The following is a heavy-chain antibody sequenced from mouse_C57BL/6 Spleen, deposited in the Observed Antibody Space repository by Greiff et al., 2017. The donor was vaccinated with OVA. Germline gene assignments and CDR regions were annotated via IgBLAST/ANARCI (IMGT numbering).Heavy chain of an antibody. CDR1: GFTFTDYY. CDR2: IRNKANGYTT. D-gene: IGHD1-1*01. Sequence: EVQVVESGGGLVQPGGSLSLSCAASGFTFTDYYMSWVRQPPGKALEWLGFIRNKANGYTTEYSASVKGRFTISRDNSQSILYLQMNALRAEDSATYYCARYWYYCSSYDWYFDVWGTGTTVTVSS. J-gene: IGHJ1*03. V-gene: IGHV7-3*01. CDR3: ARYWYYCSSYDWYFDV.